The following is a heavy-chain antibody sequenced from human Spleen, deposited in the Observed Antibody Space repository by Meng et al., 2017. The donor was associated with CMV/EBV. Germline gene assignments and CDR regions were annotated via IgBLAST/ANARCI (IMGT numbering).Heavy chain of an antibody. CDR2: IYPGDSDT. J-gene: IGHJ6*02. D-gene: IGHD3-10*01. CDR1: GYSFTSYW. Sequence: KVSCKGSGYSFTSYWIGWVRQMPGKGLEWMGIIYPGDSDTRYSPSFQGQVTISADKSISTAYLQWSSLKASDTAMYYCARHADYGSGSYYIRAGYYYGMDVWGQGTTVTVS. CDR3: ARHADYGSGSYYIRAGYYYGMDV. V-gene: IGHV5-51*01.